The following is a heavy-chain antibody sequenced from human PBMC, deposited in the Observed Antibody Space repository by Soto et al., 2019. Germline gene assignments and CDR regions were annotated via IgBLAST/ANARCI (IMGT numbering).Heavy chain of an antibody. D-gene: IGHD4-17*01. Sequence: SETLSLTCTVSGGSISSSSYYWGWIRQPPGKGLEWIGSIYYSGSTYYNPSLKSRVTISVDTSKNQFSLKLSSVTAADTAVYYCAMTTLTTQDAFDIWGQGTMVTVSS. CDR1: GGSISSSSYY. V-gene: IGHV4-39*01. CDR2: IYYSGST. CDR3: AMTTLTTQDAFDI. J-gene: IGHJ3*02.